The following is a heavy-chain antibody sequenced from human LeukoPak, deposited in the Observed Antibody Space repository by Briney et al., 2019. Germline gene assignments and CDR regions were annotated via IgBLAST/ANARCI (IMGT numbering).Heavy chain of an antibody. CDR3: ARIHSSGYAARDY. V-gene: IGHV3-9*01. Sequence: PGRSLRLSCAASGFTFDDYAMHWVRQAPGKGLEWVSSINWSSGNIGYAASVKGRFTISRDNAKNSLYLQMNSLRAEDTAVYYCARIHSSGYAARDYWGQGTLVTVSS. CDR1: GFTFDDYA. J-gene: IGHJ4*02. CDR2: INWSSGNI. D-gene: IGHD3-22*01.